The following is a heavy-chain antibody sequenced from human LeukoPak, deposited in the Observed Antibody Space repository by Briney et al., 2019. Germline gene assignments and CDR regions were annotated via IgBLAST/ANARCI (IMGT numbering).Heavy chain of an antibody. J-gene: IGHJ4*02. CDR1: GFTFSSYS. D-gene: IGHD3-9*01. CDR3: ARHGDNVLRYFDWLSPFDY. Sequence: GGSLRLSCAASGFTFSSYSMNWVRQAPGKGLEWVSSISSSSSYIYHADSVKGRFTISRDNAKNSLYLQMNSLRAEDTAVYYCARHGDNVLRYFDWLSPFDYWGQGTLVTVSS. V-gene: IGHV3-21*01. CDR2: ISSSSSYI.